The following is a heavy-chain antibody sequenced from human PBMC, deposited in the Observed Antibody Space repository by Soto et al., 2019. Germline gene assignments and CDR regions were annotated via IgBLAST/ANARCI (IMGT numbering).Heavy chain of an antibody. D-gene: IGHD2-15*01. CDR1: GFTFSSYW. J-gene: IGHJ4*02. V-gene: IGHV3-7*03. CDR3: AXARIDCSGVSCYSDYFDY. Sequence: PGGSLRLSCAASGFTFSSYWMSWVRQAPGKGLEWVANIKQDGSEKYYVDSVKGRFTISRDNAKNSLYLQMNSLRAEDTAVYYCAXARIDCSGVSCYSDYFDYWGQGTLVTSPQ. CDR2: IKQDGSEK.